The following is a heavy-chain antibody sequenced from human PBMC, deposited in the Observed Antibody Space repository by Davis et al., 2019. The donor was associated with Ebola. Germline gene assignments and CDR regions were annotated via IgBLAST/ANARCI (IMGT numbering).Heavy chain of an antibody. CDR2: ISYDGRYK. Sequence: GESLKISCAASGFTFSSYAMHWVRQAPGKGLEWVAVISYDGRYKYYADSVKGRFTISRDNSKNTLYLQMNSLRAEDTAVYYCARDLRTYYYDSSDSYPVDYWGQGTLVTVSS. V-gene: IGHV3-30*04. J-gene: IGHJ4*02. CDR3: ARDLRTYYYDSSDSYPVDY. D-gene: IGHD3-22*01. CDR1: GFTFSSYA.